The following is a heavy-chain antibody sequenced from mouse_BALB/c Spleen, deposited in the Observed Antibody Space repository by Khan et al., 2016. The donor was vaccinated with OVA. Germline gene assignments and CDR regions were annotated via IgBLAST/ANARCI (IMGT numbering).Heavy chain of an antibody. CDR1: GFSLTTYG. J-gene: IGHJ4*01. V-gene: IGHV2-3*01. Sequence: QVQLKESGPGLVAPSQSLSITCTVSGFSLTTYGVTWVRQPPGKGLEWLGVIWGDGSTNYHSALISRLSISKDDSKSQVFLKLNSLQTESTATYYCAKPPSMTLYAMDYWGQGTSVTVSS. CDR3: AKPPSMTLYAMDY. CDR2: IWGDGST.